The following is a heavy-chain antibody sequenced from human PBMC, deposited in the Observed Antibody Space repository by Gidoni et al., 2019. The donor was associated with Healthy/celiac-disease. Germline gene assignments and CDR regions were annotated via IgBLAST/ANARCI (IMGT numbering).Heavy chain of an antibody. D-gene: IGHD6-19*01. CDR1: GFTFSSYG. Sequence: QVQLVESGGGVVQPGRSLRLSCAASGFTFSSYGMHWVRQAPGKGLEWVAVISYDGSNKYYADSVKGRFTISRDNSKNTLYLQMNSLRAEDTAVYYCAKDVAGVPHGDYWGQGTLVTVSS. V-gene: IGHV3-30*18. CDR2: ISYDGSNK. J-gene: IGHJ4*02. CDR3: AKDVAGVPHGDY.